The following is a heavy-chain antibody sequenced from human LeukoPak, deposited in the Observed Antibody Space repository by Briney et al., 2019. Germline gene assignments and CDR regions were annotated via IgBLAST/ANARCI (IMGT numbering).Heavy chain of an antibody. J-gene: IGHJ4*02. Sequence: PGGSLRLSCATSGFTFSSYSMNWVRQAPGKGLEWVAVIWYDGSNKYYADSVKGRFTISRDNSKNTLYLQMNSLRAEDTAVYYCARHPSSSGLYYFDYWGQGTLVTVSS. CDR2: IWYDGSNK. V-gene: IGHV3-33*08. CDR1: GFTFSSYS. D-gene: IGHD6-19*01. CDR3: ARHPSSSGLYYFDY.